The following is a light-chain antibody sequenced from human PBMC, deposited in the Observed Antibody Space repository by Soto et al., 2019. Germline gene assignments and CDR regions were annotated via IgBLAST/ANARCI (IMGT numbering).Light chain of an antibody. CDR1: NSDVGGYNF. CDR2: DVS. J-gene: IGLJ1*01. CDR3: CSYADSFYV. V-gene: IGLV2-11*01. Sequence: QSALTQPRSVSGSPGQSVTISCTGTNSDVGGYNFVSWYQQYPGKVPKLMIYDVSKRSSGVPDRFSGSKSGNTASLTISGLQAEDEADYYCCSYADSFYVFGPGTKVTVL.